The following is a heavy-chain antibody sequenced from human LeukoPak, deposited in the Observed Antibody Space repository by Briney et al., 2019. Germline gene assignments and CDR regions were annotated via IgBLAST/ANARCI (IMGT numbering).Heavy chain of an antibody. V-gene: IGHV5-51*01. J-gene: IGHJ4*02. CDR2: IYPGDSDT. D-gene: IGHD6-19*01. Sequence: GESLKISRKGSGYSFTSYWIGWVRQMPGEGLERVGIIYPGDSDTRYSPSFQGQVTISADKSISTAYLQWSSLKASDTAMYYCARSPGIAVAGYYFDYWGQGTLVTVSS. CDR1: GYSFTSYW. CDR3: ARSPGIAVAGYYFDY.